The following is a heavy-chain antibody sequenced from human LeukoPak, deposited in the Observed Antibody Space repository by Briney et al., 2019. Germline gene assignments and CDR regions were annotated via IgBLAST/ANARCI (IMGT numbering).Heavy chain of an antibody. V-gene: IGHV1-2*02. CDR3: ARVMYSYRFCFDY. D-gene: IGHD5-18*01. CDR2: INSNSGGT. CDR1: GYTFTGYY. J-gene: IGHJ4*02. Sequence: ASVKLSCKASGYTFTGYYMHWVRHAPGQGLGWRGWINSNSGGTNYAQKLQAMISMCRNTSISTAYMELSKLRSDGADVYYGARVMYSYRFCFDYWGQGTLVTVSS.